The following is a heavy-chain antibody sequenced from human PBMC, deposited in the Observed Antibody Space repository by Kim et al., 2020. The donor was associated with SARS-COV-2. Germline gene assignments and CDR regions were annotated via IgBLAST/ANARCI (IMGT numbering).Heavy chain of an antibody. CDR3: ARALGYYYYGMDV. V-gene: IGHV1-2*02. Sequence: ASVKVSCKASGYTFTGYYMHWVRQAPGQGLEWMGWINPNSGGTNYAQKFQGRVTMTRDTSISTAYMELSRLRSDDTAVYYCARALGYYYYGMDVWGQGTTVTVSS. CDR1: GYTFTGYY. CDR2: INPNSGGT. J-gene: IGHJ6*02. D-gene: IGHD1-26*01.